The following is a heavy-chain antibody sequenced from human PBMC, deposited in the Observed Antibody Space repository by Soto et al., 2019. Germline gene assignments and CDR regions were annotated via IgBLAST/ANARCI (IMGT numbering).Heavy chain of an antibody. J-gene: IGHJ3*02. CDR3: ARHIVGATPDAFDI. CDR2: IYYSGST. CDR1: GGSISSYY. D-gene: IGHD1-26*01. Sequence: SETLSLTCTVSGGSISSYYWSWIRQPPGKGLEWIGYIYYSGSTNYNPSLKSRVTISVDTSKNQFSLKLSSVTAADTAVYYCARHIVGATPDAFDIWGQGTMVTVSS. V-gene: IGHV4-59*08.